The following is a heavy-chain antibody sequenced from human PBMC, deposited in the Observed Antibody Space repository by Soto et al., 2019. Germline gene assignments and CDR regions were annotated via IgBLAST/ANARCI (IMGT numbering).Heavy chain of an antibody. CDR1: GYRFTSYL. D-gene: IGHD1-20*01. J-gene: IGHJ4*02. V-gene: IGHV5-51*01. CDR2: IYPGDSDT. CDR3: ARGISGTINQYHFDY. Sequence: GESLKISFKGSGYRFTSYLICWVRQMPVEGLEWMGIIYPGDSDTRYSPSFQGQVTISADTSIGTAFLQWRSLKASDSAMYFCARGISGTINQYHFDYWGQGTLVAVSS.